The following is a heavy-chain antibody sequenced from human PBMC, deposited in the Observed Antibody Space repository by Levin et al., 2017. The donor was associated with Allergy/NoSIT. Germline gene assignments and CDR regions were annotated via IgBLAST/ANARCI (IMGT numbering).Heavy chain of an antibody. Sequence: PSETLSLTCAVYGGSFSGYYWSWIRQPPGKGLEWIGEINHSGSTNYNPSLKSRVTISVDTSKNQFSLKLSSVTAADTAVYYCARGRQLWLLGAAAGEPLRYWGQGTLVTVSS. J-gene: IGHJ4*02. D-gene: IGHD5-18*01. CDR3: ARGRQLWLLGAAAGEPLRY. CDR2: INHSGST. V-gene: IGHV4-34*01. CDR1: GGSFSGYY.